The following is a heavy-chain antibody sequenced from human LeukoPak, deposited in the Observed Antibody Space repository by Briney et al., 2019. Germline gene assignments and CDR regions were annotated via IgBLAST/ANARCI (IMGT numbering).Heavy chain of an antibody. V-gene: IGHV1-2*02. CDR1: GPTFTDFY. CDR3: ASAGISASGEFDP. Sequence: GASVKVSCKASGPTFTDFYMHWVRQAPGQGLEWMGWINPKSGGTKYAQKFQDTVTMTRDTSINTAYLEVSSLRSDDTAVYYCASAGISASGEFDPWGQGTLVTVSS. J-gene: IGHJ5*02. CDR2: INPKSGGT. D-gene: IGHD1-20*01.